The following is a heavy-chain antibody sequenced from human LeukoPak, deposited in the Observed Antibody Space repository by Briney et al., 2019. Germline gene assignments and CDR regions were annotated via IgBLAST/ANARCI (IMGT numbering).Heavy chain of an antibody. V-gene: IGHV4-34*01. D-gene: IGHD6-13*01. CDR2: INHSGST. J-gene: IGHJ6*04. CDR3: AGIAAAYYYYYGMDV. Sequence: PSETLSLTCAVYGGSFSGYYWSWIRQPPGKELEWIGEINHSGSTNYNPSLKSRVTISVDTSKNQFSLKLSSVTAADTAVYYCAGIAAAYYYYYGMDVWGKGTTVTVSS. CDR1: GGSFSGYY.